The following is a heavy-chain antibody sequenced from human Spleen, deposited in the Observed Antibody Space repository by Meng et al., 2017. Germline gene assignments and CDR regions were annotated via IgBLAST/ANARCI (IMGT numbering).Heavy chain of an antibody. CDR2: ISGSGSPI. CDR3: ARLANDGSGTVGATIPRS. CDR1: GFTFSDYY. J-gene: IGHJ5*02. Sequence: GGSLRLFCAASGFTFSDYYMSWIRQAPGKGLEWVSYISGSGSPIYNEDSVKGRFTITRDNAKKSVYLQMNSLRAEDTAVYYCARLANDGSGTVGATIPRSWGQGTLVTVSS. D-gene: IGHD1-26*01. V-gene: IGHV3-11*04.